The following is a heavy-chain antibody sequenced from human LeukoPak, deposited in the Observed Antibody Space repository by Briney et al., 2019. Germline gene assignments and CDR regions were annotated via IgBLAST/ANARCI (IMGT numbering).Heavy chain of an antibody. J-gene: IGHJ4*02. CDR3: TKDLSVSAWVADF. V-gene: IGHV3-23*01. CDR2: IRHRAAHT. D-gene: IGHD2-15*01. Sequence: GGSLRLSCAASGFIFSQYGMSWVRPAQGKGREWEASIRHRAAHTYYAASVKGRFTTARDNSKNTLDLRMHSLAATDSATYSWTKDLSVSAWVADFWGQGTLVSVSS. CDR1: GFIFSQYG.